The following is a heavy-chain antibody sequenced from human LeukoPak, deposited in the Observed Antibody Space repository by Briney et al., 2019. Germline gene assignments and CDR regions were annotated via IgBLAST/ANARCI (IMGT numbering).Heavy chain of an antibody. J-gene: IGHJ5*02. CDR3: ARDLDGDYGGWFDP. CDR1: GFTFSSYS. Sequence: PGGSLRLSCAASGFTFSSYSMSWVRQAPGKGLEWVSYIRSSSATITYADSVKGRFTISRDNAKNSLYLQMNSLRDEDTAVYFCARDLDGDYGGWFDPWGQGTLVTVSS. V-gene: IGHV3-48*02. CDR2: IRSSSATI. D-gene: IGHD4-17*01.